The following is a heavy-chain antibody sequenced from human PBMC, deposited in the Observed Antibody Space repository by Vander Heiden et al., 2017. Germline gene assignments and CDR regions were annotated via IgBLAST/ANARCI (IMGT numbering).Heavy chain of an antibody. J-gene: IGHJ4*02. CDR2: IYYIGST. Sequence: QVQLQESGPGLVKPSETLSLTCTVSGGSVSSGSYYWSWIRQPPGKGLEWIGYIYYIGSTNYNPSLKSRVTISVDTSKNQFSLKLSSVTAADTAVYYCARVHPPNHYYDSSGYYAGVVDYWGQGTLVTVSS. CDR3: ARVHPPNHYYDSSGYYAGVVDY. CDR1: GGSVSSGSYY. D-gene: IGHD3-22*01. V-gene: IGHV4-61*01.